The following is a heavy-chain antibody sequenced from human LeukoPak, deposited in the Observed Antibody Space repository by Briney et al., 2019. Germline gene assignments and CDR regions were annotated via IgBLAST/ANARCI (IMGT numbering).Heavy chain of an antibody. CDR3: ARPSRSGSYPFDC. CDR1: GDSLTNYW. V-gene: IGHV5-51*01. CDR2: IYLSDSDT. D-gene: IGHD3-10*01. Sequence: GESLKISCKGSGDSLTNYWIGWVRQMPGKGLEWMGIIYLSDSDTRYSPSFQGQVTISADKSNSTAYLQWSSLKASDTAMYFCARPSRSGSYPFDCWGQGTLVTVSS. J-gene: IGHJ4*02.